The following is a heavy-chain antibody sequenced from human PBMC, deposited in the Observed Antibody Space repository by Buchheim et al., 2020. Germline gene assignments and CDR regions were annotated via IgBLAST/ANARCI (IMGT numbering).Heavy chain of an antibody. CDR2: IHGDGIRT. D-gene: IGHD6-19*01. CDR3: VSFGVTDIAGTDTGDY. J-gene: IGHJ4*02. CDR1: GFTFSNYW. V-gene: IGHV3-74*01. Sequence: EVQLVESGGGLVHPGGSLRLSCAVSGFTFSNYWMHWVRQPPGKGLVWVSGIHGDGIRTTYADSVKGRFTSSRDSAKNTLYLEMTSLRAEDTAVYYCVSFGVTDIAGTDTGDYWGQGTL.